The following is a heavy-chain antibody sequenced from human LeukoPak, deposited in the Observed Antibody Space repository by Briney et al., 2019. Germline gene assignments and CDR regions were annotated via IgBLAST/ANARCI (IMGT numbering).Heavy chain of an antibody. J-gene: IGHJ4*02. CDR3: ARGGAGTYYYDSSGYYGSY. V-gene: IGHV1-2*02. CDR1: GYTFTGYY. D-gene: IGHD3-22*01. Sequence: ASVKVSCKASGYTFTGYYMHWVRQAPGQELEWMGWIYPNNGGTNYAQNFQGRVTMTRDTSMSTAYMELSSLRSDDTAVYYCARGGAGTYYYDSSGYYGSYWGQGTLVTVSS. CDR2: IYPNNGGT.